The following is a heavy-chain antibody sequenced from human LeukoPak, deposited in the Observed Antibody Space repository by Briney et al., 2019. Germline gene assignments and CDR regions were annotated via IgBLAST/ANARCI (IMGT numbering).Heavy chain of an antibody. J-gene: IGHJ3*02. Sequence: GGSLRLSCAASGFTVSSNYMSWVRQAPGKGLEWVSVIYSGGSTYCADSVKGRFTISRDNSKNTLYLQMNSLRAEDTAVYYCAKLEVVVVAATDDAFDIWGQGTMVTVSS. CDR3: AKLEVVVVAATDDAFDI. CDR2: IYSGGST. D-gene: IGHD2-15*01. V-gene: IGHV3-53*05. CDR1: GFTVSSNY.